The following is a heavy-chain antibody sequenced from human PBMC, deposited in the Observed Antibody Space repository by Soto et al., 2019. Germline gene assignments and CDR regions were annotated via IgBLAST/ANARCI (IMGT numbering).Heavy chain of an antibody. Sequence: QVQLVQSGAEVKKPGASVKVSCKASGYTFTSYGISWVRQAPGQGLEWMGWISAYNGNTNYAQKLQGRVTMTXXTXTXXAYMELRSLRSDDTAVYYCARDDFWPPGDYYGMDVWGQGTTVTVSS. CDR2: ISAYNGNT. CDR3: ARDDFWPPGDYYGMDV. D-gene: IGHD3-3*01. V-gene: IGHV1-18*01. J-gene: IGHJ6*02. CDR1: GYTFTSYG.